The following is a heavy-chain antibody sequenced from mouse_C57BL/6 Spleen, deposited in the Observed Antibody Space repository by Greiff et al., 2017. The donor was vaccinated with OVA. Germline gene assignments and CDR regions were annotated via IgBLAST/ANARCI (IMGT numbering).Heavy chain of an antibody. CDR1: GYTFTDYE. CDR3: TRSYDEGFAD. D-gene: IGHD2-3*01. Sequence: VQLQQSGAELVRPGASVTLSCKASGYTFTDYEMHWVKQTPVHGLEWIGAIDPETGGTAYNQKFKGKAILTADKSSSTAYMELRSLTSEDSAVYYCTRSYDEGFADWGQGTLVTVSA. V-gene: IGHV1-15*01. J-gene: IGHJ3*01. CDR2: IDPETGGT.